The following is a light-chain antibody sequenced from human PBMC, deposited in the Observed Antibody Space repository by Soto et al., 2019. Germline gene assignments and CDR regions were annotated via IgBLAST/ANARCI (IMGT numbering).Light chain of an antibody. J-gene: IGKJ1*01. V-gene: IGKV3-20*01. CDR3: QQFGTSGT. CDR1: QSLRSNF. Sequence: EIVLTQSPGTLSVSPGERATLSCTASQSLRSNFLAWYQQKPGQAPRLLMYETSTRATGIPDRFSGSGSGTDFTLTISRLEPEDFAVYFCQQFGTSGTFGQGTKV. CDR2: ETS.